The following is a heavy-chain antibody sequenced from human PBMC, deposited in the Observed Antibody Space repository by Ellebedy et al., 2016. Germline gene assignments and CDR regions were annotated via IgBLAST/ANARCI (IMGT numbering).Heavy chain of an antibody. Sequence: GGSLRLSCTASGLTFSDYYMTWIRQAPGKGLEWVSYISGDSFYTNYAVSVQGRFTISRDNAKNSLFLRMNSLRGEDTAVYYCAREGPLTGTTDYFDYWGQGTLVTVSS. J-gene: IGHJ4*02. V-gene: IGHV3-11*06. CDR2: ISGDSFYT. D-gene: IGHD1-20*01. CDR3: AREGPLTGTTDYFDY. CDR1: GLTFSDYY.